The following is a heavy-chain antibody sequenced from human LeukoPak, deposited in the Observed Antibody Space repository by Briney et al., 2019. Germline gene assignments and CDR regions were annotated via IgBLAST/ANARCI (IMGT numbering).Heavy chain of an antibody. CDR1: GFTFSSYG. CDR3: AKGHYYNILTGYSVRRGLDY. V-gene: IGHV3-30*02. D-gene: IGHD3-9*01. J-gene: IGHJ4*02. CDR2: IRYDGSNK. Sequence: GGSLLLSCAASGFTFSSYGIHWVRQAPGKGLEWVAFIRYDGSNKYYADSVKGRFTISRDNSKNTLCLQVNSLRAEDTAVYYCAKGHYYNILTGYSVRRGLDYWGQGTLVTVSS.